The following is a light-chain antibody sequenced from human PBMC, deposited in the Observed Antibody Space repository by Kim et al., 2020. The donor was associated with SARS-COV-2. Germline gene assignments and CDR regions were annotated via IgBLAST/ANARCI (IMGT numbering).Light chain of an antibody. CDR3: SSYTRSNTWV. V-gene: IGLV2-14*03. CDR2: DVS. CDR1: SSDIGSYDY. Sequence: GQSITMSCTGTSSDIGSYDYVTWYQQHPGKAPKLVIYDVSKRPSGVSDRFSGSKSANTASLTISGLQAEDEDDYFCSSYTRSNTWVFGGGTRLTVL. J-gene: IGLJ3*02.